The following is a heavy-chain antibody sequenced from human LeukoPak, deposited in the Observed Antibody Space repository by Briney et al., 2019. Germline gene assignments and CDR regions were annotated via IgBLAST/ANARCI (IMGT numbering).Heavy chain of an antibody. CDR1: GGSISSYY. V-gene: IGHV4-59*08. J-gene: IGHJ6*02. CDR3: ARRFDDYYGIDV. CDR2: IYYSGTI. D-gene: IGHD3-9*01. Sequence: SGPTLVKPSETLSLTCIVSGGSISSYYWSWIRQPPGKGLEWIGYIYYSGTINYNPSLKSRVTISIDTSKNQFSLKLRSVTAADTAIYYCARRFDDYYGIDVWGQGTTVTVSS.